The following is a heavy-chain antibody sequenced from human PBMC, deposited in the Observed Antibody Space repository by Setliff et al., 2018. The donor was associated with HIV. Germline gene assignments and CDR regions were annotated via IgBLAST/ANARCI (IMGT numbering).Heavy chain of an antibody. Sequence: ASVKVSCKASGGTSSTHAMIWVRQAPGMGLEWVSTISGSSSIKEYADFVKGRFSISRDNSKDTVFLQMDSLRAEDTAIYYCAKGTKITTALYLAYWGQGTLVTVSS. CDR1: GGTSSTHA. J-gene: IGHJ1*01. CDR2: ISGSSSIK. D-gene: IGHD6-13*01. CDR3: AKGTKITTALYLAY. V-gene: IGHV3-23*01.